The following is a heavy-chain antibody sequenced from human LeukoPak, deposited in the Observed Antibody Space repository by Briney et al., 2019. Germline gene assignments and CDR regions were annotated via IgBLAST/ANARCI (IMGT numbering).Heavy chain of an antibody. CDR2: IIPIFGTA. V-gene: IGHV1-69*05. CDR1: GGTFSSYA. CDR3: ARGRQLWAGNYYYYMDV. D-gene: IGHD5-18*01. J-gene: IGHJ6*03. Sequence: SVKVSCKASGGTFSSYAISWVRQAPGQGLEWMGGIIPIFGTANYAQKFQGRVTITTDESTSTAYMELSSLRSEDTAVYYCARGRQLWAGNYYYYMDVWGKGTAVTVSS.